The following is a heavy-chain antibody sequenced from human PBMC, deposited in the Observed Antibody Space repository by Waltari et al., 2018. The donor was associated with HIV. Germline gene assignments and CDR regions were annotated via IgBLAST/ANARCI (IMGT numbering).Heavy chain of an antibody. CDR1: GFDFSNFA. CDR2: IRASCETT. CDR3: AKDTGGNGFGDYRPSYSFDH. Sequence: EVKLLESGGGLVPRGGSLRLSCAGSGFDFSNFAMGWVRQSPERGLDWVAVIRASCETTFYADSGKGRFAISRDNSKNTVYLQMDNLRDEDTAIYYCAKDTGGNGFGDYRPSYSFDHWGQGILVTVTS. D-gene: IGHD4-17*01. V-gene: IGHV3-23*01. J-gene: IGHJ4*02.